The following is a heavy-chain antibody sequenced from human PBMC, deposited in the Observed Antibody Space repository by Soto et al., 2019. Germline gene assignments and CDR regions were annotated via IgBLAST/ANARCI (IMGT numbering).Heavy chain of an antibody. J-gene: IGHJ6*02. CDR2: IIPIFGTA. V-gene: IGHV1-69*13. D-gene: IGHD1-7*01. CDR1: GGTFSRYA. CDR3: ARGCHVVGRYAWNFKLAYYYGMDV. Sequence: GASVKVSCKASGGTFSRYAISWVRQAPGQGLEWMGGIIPIFGTANYAQKFQGRVTITADESTSTAYMELSSLRSEDTAVYYCARGCHVVGRYAWNFKLAYYYGMDVWGQGTTVTVSS.